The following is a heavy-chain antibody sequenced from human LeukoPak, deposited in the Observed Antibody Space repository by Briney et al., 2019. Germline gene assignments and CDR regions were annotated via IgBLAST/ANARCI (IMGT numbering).Heavy chain of an antibody. V-gene: IGHV3-30*18. CDR1: GFTFSSYE. J-gene: IGHJ1*01. D-gene: IGHD4-17*01. CDR3: AKSHPPTVTTEEGEYLQH. Sequence: GRSLRLSCAASGFTFSSYEMNWVRQAPGQGLEWVAAISFDGSNQYYADSVKGRFTIYRDNFKNTVYLQMNSLRAEETAVYYCAKSHPPTVTTEEGEYLQHWGQGTLVTVSS. CDR2: ISFDGSNQ.